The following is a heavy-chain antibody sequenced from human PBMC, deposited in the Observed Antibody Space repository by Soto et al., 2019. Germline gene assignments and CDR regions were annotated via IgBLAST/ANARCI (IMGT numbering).Heavy chain of an antibody. CDR2: IWHDGSDK. Sequence: GGSLRLSCVASGFTFSSYGMHWVRQAPGKGLEWVAIIWHDGSDKYYGDSVKGRFTISRDNSKNTLYLQMNTLRAEDTAVYYCAKDPYYGGTLFDYWGQGTLVTVSS. D-gene: IGHD4-17*01. CDR1: GFTFSSYG. J-gene: IGHJ4*02. CDR3: AKDPYYGGTLFDY. V-gene: IGHV3-33*06.